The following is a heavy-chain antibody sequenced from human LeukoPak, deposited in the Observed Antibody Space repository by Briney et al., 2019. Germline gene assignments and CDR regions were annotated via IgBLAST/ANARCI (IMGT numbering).Heavy chain of an antibody. CDR3: ARDRQWLDQKYYFDY. V-gene: IGHV1-69*01. CDR2: IIPIFGTA. Sequence: HRASVKVSCKASGGTFSSYAISWVRQAPGQGLEWMGGIIPIFGTASYAQKFQGRVTITADESTSTAYMELSSLRSEDTAVYYCARDRQWLDQKYYFDYWGQGTLVTVSS. J-gene: IGHJ4*02. D-gene: IGHD6-19*01. CDR1: GGTFSSYA.